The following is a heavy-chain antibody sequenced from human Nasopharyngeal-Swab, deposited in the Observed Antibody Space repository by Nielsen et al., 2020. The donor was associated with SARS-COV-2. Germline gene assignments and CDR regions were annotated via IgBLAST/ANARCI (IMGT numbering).Heavy chain of an antibody. D-gene: IGHD1-1*01. CDR1: GFTFSSYW. CDR2: IKQDGSEK. CDR3: ASGQSTADY. V-gene: IGHV3-7*01. J-gene: IGHJ4*02. Sequence: GESLKISCAASGFTFSSYWMSWVRQAPGKGLEWVANIKQDGSEKYYVDSVKGRFTISRDNAKNTLYLQMNSLRAEDTAVYYCASGQSTADYWGQGTLVTVSS.